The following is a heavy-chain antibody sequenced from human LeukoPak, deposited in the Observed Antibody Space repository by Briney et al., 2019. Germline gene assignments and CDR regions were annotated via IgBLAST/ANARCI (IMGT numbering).Heavy chain of an antibody. J-gene: IGHJ4*02. CDR3: ARVGSVAGSDYLDY. CDR1: GLTSRAHF. CDR2: IRNKPKGYTT. Sequence: GGSLKFSVAAPGLTSRAHFLNWSRRAPGKGLRWVARIRNKPKGYTTEYAASVKGRFTISRDESKNSLFLQMISLKTEDTAVYYCARVGSVAGSDYLDYWGQGTLVTVSS. D-gene: IGHD6-19*01. V-gene: IGHV3-72*01.